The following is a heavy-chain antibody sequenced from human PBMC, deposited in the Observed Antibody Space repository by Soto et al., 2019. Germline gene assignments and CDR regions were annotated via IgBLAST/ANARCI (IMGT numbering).Heavy chain of an antibody. V-gene: IGHV3-7*03. CDR1: GFTFSSYW. Sequence: GESLKISCVGSGFTFSSYWMGWVRQTPGKGLEWVATIKADGTEKYYVDSVKGRFTFSRDNAKTSVYLEMDSLRAEDTAVYYCVTAVRGYNANGDLWGQGTTVTVSS. J-gene: IGHJ6*02. CDR3: VTAVRGYNANGDL. D-gene: IGHD5-12*01. CDR2: IKADGTEK.